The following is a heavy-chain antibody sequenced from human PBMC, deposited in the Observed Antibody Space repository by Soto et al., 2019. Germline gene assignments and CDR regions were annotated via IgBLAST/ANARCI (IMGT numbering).Heavy chain of an antibody. V-gene: IGHV3-53*01. CDR3: ARDXVESGYPEYFQH. CDR2: IYSGGST. CDR1: GFTVSSNY. D-gene: IGHD3-22*01. J-gene: IGHJ1*01. Sequence: EVQLVESGGGLIQPGGSLRLSCAASGFTVSSNYMSWVRQAPGKGLEWVSVIYSGGSTYYADSVKGRFTISRDNSKNTLYLQXNSLXAEDTAVYYXARDXVESGYPEYFQHWGQGTLVTVPS.